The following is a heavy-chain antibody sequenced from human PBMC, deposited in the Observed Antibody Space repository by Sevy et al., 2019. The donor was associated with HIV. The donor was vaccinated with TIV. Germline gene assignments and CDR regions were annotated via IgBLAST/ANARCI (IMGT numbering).Heavy chain of an antibody. Sequence: GESLKISCAASGFTFSSYAMHWVRQAPGKGLEWVAVISYDGSNKYYAGSVKGRFTISRDNSKNTLYLQMDGLRAEDTALYYCARDDEPDYYYFDMDVWGQGTTVTVSS. CDR2: ISYDGSNK. CDR1: GFTFSSYA. J-gene: IGHJ6*02. V-gene: IGHV3-30-3*01. CDR3: ARDDEPDYYYFDMDV.